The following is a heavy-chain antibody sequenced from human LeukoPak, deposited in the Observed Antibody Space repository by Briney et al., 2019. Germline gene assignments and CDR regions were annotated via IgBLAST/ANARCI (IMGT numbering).Heavy chain of an antibody. V-gene: IGHV4-59*01. CDR2: IFDIGSI. Sequence: SETLSLTCTVSGGSISDDSWTWIRQPPGKGLDWIGSIFDIGSITHNPSLRSRLTISVETSKNQISLKLSSVTAADTAVYFCARAASGDRYSGYAKDRYYFDRWGQGTLVTVSS. D-gene: IGHD5-12*01. CDR3: ARAASGDRYSGYAKDRYYFDR. CDR1: GGSISDDS. J-gene: IGHJ4*02.